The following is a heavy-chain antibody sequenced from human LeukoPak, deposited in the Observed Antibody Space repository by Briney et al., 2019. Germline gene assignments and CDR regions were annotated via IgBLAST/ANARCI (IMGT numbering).Heavy chain of an antibody. J-gene: IGHJ5*02. D-gene: IGHD6-13*01. Sequence: SETLSLTCTVSGGSISSSSYYWGWIRQPPGKGLEWIGSIYYSGSTYYNPSLKSRVTISVDTSKNQFSLKLSSVTAADTAVYYCARHVPKQQLVPNWFDPWGQGTLVTVSS. CDR2: IYYSGST. CDR1: GGSISSSSYY. V-gene: IGHV4-39*01. CDR3: ARHVPKQQLVPNWFDP.